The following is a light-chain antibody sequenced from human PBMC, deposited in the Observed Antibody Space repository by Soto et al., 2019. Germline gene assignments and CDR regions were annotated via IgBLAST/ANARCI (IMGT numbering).Light chain of an antibody. V-gene: IGKV1-12*01. Sequence: DIQMTQSPSSVSASVGDRLTITCRASRDISNSLAWYQQTPGKAPKLLLRGASSLHRGVPSRFSGGGAGTEFTLTISSLQPEDFATYYCQQTSAFPSTFGLGTKVDIK. CDR3: QQTSAFPST. CDR1: RDISNS. J-gene: IGKJ3*01. CDR2: GAS.